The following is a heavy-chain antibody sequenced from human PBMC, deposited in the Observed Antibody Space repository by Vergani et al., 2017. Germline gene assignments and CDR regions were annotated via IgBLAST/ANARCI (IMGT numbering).Heavy chain of an antibody. CDR2: IYHSGRT. Sequence: QVQLQESGPGLVKPSETLSLTCAVSGYSISSGYYWGWIRQPPGKGLEWIGNIYHSGRTYSNPSLKSRVTISRDTSKNQFSLKLSSVTATDTAVYYCARYGDWSFDLWGRGTLVTVSS. CDR3: ARYGDWSFDL. V-gene: IGHV4-38-2*01. J-gene: IGHJ2*01. D-gene: IGHD3-10*01. CDR1: GYSISSGYY.